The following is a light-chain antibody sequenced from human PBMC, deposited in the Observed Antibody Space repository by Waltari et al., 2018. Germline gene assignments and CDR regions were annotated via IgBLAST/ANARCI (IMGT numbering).Light chain of an antibody. J-gene: IGKJ4*01. CDR2: DVS. V-gene: IGKV3-20*01. CDR1: HIVARNY. Sequence: ENVLTQSPGTLSLSPGERVTLSCRASHIVARNYLGWCQQKSGQAPRLLIYDVSIRATGVPDRFSGSGSGTDFTLTIDRLEPEDFAVYYCQQYADPPLTFGGGSRVEI. CDR3: QQYADPPLT.